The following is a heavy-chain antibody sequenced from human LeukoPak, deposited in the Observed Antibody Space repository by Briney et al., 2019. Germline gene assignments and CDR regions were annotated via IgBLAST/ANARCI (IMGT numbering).Heavy chain of an antibody. V-gene: IGHV3-30*03. CDR3: TREGMGTTFSAWFDP. CDR1: GFSFSTYG. J-gene: IGHJ5*02. CDR2: VSSDGSID. D-gene: IGHD1-7*01. Sequence: GSLRLSCAASGFSFSTYGMHWVRQAPGKGLEWVAVVSSDGSIDYYADSVRGRFTVSRDNSKNTLYLQVNSLRVEDTAVYYCTREGMGTTFSAWFDPWGQGTLVTVPS.